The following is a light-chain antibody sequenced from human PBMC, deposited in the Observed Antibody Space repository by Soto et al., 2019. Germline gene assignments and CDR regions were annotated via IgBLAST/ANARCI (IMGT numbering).Light chain of an antibody. J-gene: IGLJ3*02. V-gene: IGLV2-14*01. Sequence: QSALTQPASVSGSPGQSITISCTGARSDFGNFNYVSWYQQHPGKVPKLIIYEVTSRPSGVSNRFSGSKSDNTASLTIYGLQAEDEAYYYCSSYTSINTQLFGGGTKLTVL. CDR2: EVT. CDR3: SSYTSINTQL. CDR1: RSDFGNFNY.